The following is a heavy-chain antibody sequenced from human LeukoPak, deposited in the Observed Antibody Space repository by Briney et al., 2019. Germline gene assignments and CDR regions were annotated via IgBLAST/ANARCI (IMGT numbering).Heavy chain of an antibody. V-gene: IGHV1-46*01. D-gene: IGHD3-22*01. CDR1: GYTFASYY. J-gene: IGHJ3*02. CDR3: ARDGPYYYDSSPHAFDI. Sequence: ASVNVSCKASGYTFASYYMHCLRQAPGLRLHCMVIINPSGGSTSYAQKFQGRVTMTRDTSTSTVYMELSSLRSEDTAVYYCARDGPYYYDSSPHAFDIWGQGTMVTVSS. CDR2: INPSGGST.